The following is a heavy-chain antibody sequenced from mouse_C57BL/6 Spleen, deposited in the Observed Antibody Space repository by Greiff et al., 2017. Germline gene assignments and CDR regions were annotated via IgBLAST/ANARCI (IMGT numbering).Heavy chain of an antibody. J-gene: IGHJ3*01. CDR1: GYTFTSYW. D-gene: IGHD1-1*01. CDR2: IYPGSGST. V-gene: IGHV1-55*01. CDR3: AREDYYGSSSAY. Sequence: VQLQQPGAELAKPGASVKMSCKASGYTFTSYWITWVKQRPGQGLEWIGDIYPGSGSTNYNEKFKSKATLTVDTSSSTAYMQLSSLTSEDSAVYYCAREDYYGSSSAYWGQGTLVTVSA.